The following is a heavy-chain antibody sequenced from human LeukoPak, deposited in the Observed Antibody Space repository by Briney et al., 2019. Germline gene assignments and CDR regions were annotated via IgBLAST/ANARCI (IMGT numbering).Heavy chain of an antibody. J-gene: IGHJ4*02. CDR1: GFTFSSYA. Sequence: GGSLRLSCAASGFTFSSYAMHWVRQAPGKGLDWVSVICSGDYTYYADSVKGRFTTSRDNSTNTLCLEMNNLRAEDTAVYYCASTNYNWNDPYFDYWGQGTLVTVSS. CDR3: ASTNYNWNDPYFDY. V-gene: IGHV3-53*01. CDR2: ICSGDYT. D-gene: IGHD1-20*01.